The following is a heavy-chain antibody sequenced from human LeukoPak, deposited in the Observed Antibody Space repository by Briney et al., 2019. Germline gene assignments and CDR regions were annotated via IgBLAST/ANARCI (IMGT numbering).Heavy chain of an antibody. Sequence: PGGSLRLSCAASGFTFSNAWMSWVRQAPGKGLEWVAVISYDGSNKYYADSVKGRFTISRDNSKNTLYLQMNSLRAEDTAVYYCASPTSWSYYYYYGMDVWGQGTTVTVSS. CDR2: ISYDGSNK. CDR1: GFTFSNAW. CDR3: ASPTSWSYYYYYGMDV. J-gene: IGHJ6*02. V-gene: IGHV3-30*03.